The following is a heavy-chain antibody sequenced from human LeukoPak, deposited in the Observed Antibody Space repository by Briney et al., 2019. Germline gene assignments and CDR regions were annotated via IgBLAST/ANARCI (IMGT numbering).Heavy chain of an antibody. D-gene: IGHD6-13*01. J-gene: IGHJ4*02. CDR3: ASGRQLGY. CDR2: SKADGSEK. Sequence: PGGSLRLSCAASGFTFSNYWMSWVRQAPGKGMDRVATSKADGSEKYNVDSVKGRFTISRDNARNSLYLQMNSRRAENTAVYYCASGRQLGYWRQGTLVTVSS. CDR1: GFTFSNYW. V-gene: IGHV3-7*01.